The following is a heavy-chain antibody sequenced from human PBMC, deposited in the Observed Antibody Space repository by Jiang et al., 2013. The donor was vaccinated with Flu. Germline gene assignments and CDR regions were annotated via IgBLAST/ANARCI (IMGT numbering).Heavy chain of an antibody. Sequence: QSGSELKKPGASVKVSCKASGYSFTTYAMNWVRQAPGQGLEWMGWINTNTGKPAYAQGFTGRFVLSLDTSVSTAYLQISSLKAEDTAVYYCARDSGALYSFLHRGGMDVWGQGTTVTVSS. CDR2: INTNTGKP. CDR3: ARDSGALYSFLHRGGMDV. CDR1: GYSFTTYA. J-gene: IGHJ6*02. D-gene: IGHD2-21*01. V-gene: IGHV7-4-1*02.